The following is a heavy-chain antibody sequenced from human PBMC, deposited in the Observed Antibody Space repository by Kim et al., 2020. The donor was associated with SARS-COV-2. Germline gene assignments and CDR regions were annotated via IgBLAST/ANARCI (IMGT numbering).Heavy chain of an antibody. CDR1: GGTFSSYA. Sequence: SVKVSCKASGGTFSSYAISWVRQAPGQGLEWMGGIIPIFGTANYAQKFQGRVTITADESTSTAYMELSSLRSEDTAVYYCARDTLVVPAAIAIWGQGTMVTVSS. CDR2: IIPIFGTA. V-gene: IGHV1-69*13. J-gene: IGHJ3*02. D-gene: IGHD2-2*02. CDR3: ARDTLVVPAAIAI.